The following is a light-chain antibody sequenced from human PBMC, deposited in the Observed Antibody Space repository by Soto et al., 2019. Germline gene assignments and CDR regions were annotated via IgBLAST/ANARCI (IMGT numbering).Light chain of an antibody. J-gene: IGKJ5*01. Sequence: TQFQPKLTYSQGSIATLSCLASQSIRSKLAWYQHKPGKAPKLLIYAASSVQSGVPARFSGSGSGTDFTLTISSLQPEDFAPYYCQQTNNTPDTFGQGTLLEIK. CDR2: AAS. V-gene: IGKV1-12*01. CDR3: QQTNNTPDT. CDR1: QSIRSK.